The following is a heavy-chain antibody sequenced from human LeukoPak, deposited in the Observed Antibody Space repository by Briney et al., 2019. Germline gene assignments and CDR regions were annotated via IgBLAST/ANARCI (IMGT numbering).Heavy chain of an antibody. Sequence: PSETLSLTCTVSGGSISSSSYYWGWIRQPPGKGLEWIGSIYYSGSTYYNPSLKSRVTISVDTSKNQFSLKLSSVTAADTAVYHCASQSDPILTGPYNWFDPWGQGTLVTVSS. J-gene: IGHJ5*02. CDR2: IYYSGST. CDR1: GGSISSSSYY. D-gene: IGHD3-9*01. V-gene: IGHV4-39*01. CDR3: ASQSDPILTGPYNWFDP.